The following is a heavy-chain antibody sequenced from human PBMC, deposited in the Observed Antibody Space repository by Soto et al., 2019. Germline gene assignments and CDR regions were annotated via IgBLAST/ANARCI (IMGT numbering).Heavy chain of an antibody. CDR1: GYTFTSYY. Sequence: ASVKVSCKASGYTFTSYYMHWVRHAPGQGLEWMGIINPSGGSTSYAQKFQGRVTMTRDTSTSTVYMELSSLRSEDTAVYYCARTSYYYDSSGYLVPFDYWGQGTLVTVSS. V-gene: IGHV1-46*03. J-gene: IGHJ4*02. D-gene: IGHD3-22*01. CDR3: ARTSYYYDSSGYLVPFDY. CDR2: INPSGGST.